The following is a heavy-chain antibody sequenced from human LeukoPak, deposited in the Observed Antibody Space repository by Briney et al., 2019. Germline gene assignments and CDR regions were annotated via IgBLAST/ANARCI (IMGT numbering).Heavy chain of an antibody. Sequence: ASVKVSCKASGYTFTGYYMHWVRQAPGQGLEWMGWINPNSGGTNYAQKFQGRVTMTRDTSISTAYMELSRLRSDDTAMYYCARHLGPVAAAFDYWGQGTLVTVSS. CDR2: INPNSGGT. V-gene: IGHV1-2*02. CDR3: ARHLGPVAAAFDY. CDR1: GYTFTGYY. J-gene: IGHJ4*02. D-gene: IGHD6-13*01.